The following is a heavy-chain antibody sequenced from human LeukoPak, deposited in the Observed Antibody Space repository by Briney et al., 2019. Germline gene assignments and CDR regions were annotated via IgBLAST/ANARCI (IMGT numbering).Heavy chain of an antibody. D-gene: IGHD3-10*01. J-gene: IGHJ5*02. CDR2: IKFDEIEK. Sequence: GGSLRLSCAASGFTFSSYWMSWVRQAPGKGLEWVANIKFDEIEKYHVDSVKGRFTISRDNAKNTLYLEMNSLRVEDMAVYYCARDLDGSGNYHWFDPWGQGTLVTVSS. CDR1: GFTFSSYW. CDR3: ARDLDGSGNYHWFDP. V-gene: IGHV3-7*01.